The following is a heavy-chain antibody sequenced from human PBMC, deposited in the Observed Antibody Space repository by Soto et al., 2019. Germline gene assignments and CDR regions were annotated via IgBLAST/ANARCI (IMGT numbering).Heavy chain of an antibody. D-gene: IGHD1-7*01. J-gene: IGHJ4*02. Sequence: SETLSLTCAVSGGSFTSNNWWTWVRQPPGQGLEWIGEIYRTGSTNYNPSLKSRVTISLDKSENQFSLKVTSLTAADTAVYFCASRDPGTSVDYWGQGTLVTVSS. V-gene: IGHV4-4*02. CDR3: ASRDPGTSVDY. CDR2: IYRTGST. CDR1: GGSFTSNNW.